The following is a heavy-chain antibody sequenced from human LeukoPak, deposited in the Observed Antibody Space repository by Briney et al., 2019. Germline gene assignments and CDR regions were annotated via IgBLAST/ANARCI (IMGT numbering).Heavy chain of an antibody. CDR3: AKDRGGRFYYDSSGYLDY. Sequence: GGPLRLSCAASGFTFSNSWMSWVRQAPGKGLEWVANIKQDGGEKYYVDSVKGRFTISRDNAKNSLYLQMNSLRAEDTAVYYCAKDRGGRFYYDSSGYLDYWGQGTLVTVSS. D-gene: IGHD3-22*01. CDR2: IKQDGGEK. J-gene: IGHJ4*02. CDR1: GFTFSNSW. V-gene: IGHV3-7*01.